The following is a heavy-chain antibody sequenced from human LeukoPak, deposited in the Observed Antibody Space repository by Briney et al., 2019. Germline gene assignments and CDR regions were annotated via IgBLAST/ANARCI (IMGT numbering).Heavy chain of an antibody. CDR2: IYSGGST. D-gene: IGHD6-19*01. CDR1: GFTVSGNY. J-gene: IGHJ4*02. V-gene: IGHV3-53*01. Sequence: GGSLRLSCAASGFTVSGNYMSWVRQAPGKGLEWVSVIYSGGSTYYADSVKGRFTISRDNSKNTLYLQMNSLRAEDTAVYYCARGDSSGYYYFDYWGQGTLVTVSS. CDR3: ARGDSSGYYYFDY.